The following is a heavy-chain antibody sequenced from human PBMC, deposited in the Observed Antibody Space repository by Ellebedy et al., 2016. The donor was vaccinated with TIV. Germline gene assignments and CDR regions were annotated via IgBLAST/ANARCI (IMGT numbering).Heavy chain of an antibody. V-gene: IGHV3-7*01. D-gene: IGHD2-21*02. CDR2: IKEDGSEK. CDR1: GFTFSSYW. CDR3: ARGPSYCGGDCYSYFHY. J-gene: IGHJ4*02. Sequence: GGSLRLSCAASGFTFSSYWMTWVRQAPGKGLEWVANIKEDGSEKSYVDSVKGRFTISRDNAKNSLYLQMNGLRAEDTAVYYCARGPSYCGGDCYSYFHYWGQGTLVTVSS.